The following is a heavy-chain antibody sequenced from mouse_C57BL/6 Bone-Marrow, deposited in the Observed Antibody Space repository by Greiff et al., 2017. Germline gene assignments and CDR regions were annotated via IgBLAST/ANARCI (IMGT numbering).Heavy chain of an antibody. CDR3: ARGYDTTGYYYAMDY. D-gene: IGHD1-1*01. CDR1: GYTFTSYW. J-gene: IGHJ4*01. CDR2: IDPSDSYT. V-gene: IGHV1-50*01. Sequence: QVQLQQPGAELVKPGASVKLSCKASGYTFTSYWMQWVKQRPGQGLEWIGEIDPSDSYTNYNQKFKGKATLSVDTSSSTAYMQLSSLTSEASAVYYCARGYDTTGYYYAMDYWGQGTSVTVSS.